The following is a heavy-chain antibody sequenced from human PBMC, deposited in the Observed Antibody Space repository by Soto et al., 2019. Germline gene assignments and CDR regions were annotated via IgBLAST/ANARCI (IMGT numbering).Heavy chain of an antibody. D-gene: IGHD3-22*01. CDR1: GGSFSGYY. V-gene: IGHV4-34*01. J-gene: IGHJ4*02. Sequence: PSETLSLTCAVYGGSFSGYYWSWIRQPPGKGLEWIGEINHSGSTNYNPSLKSRVTISVDTSKNQFSLKLSSVTAADTAVYYCARGKFYYDSSGYLGYWGQGTLVTVSS. CDR3: ARGKFYYDSSGYLGY. CDR2: INHSGST.